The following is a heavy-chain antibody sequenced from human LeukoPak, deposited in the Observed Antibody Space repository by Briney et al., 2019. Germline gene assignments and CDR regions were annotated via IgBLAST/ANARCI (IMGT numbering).Heavy chain of an antibody. Sequence: SETLSLTCTVSGGSISSYYWSWIRQPPGQGLEWIGSIYYSGSTYYNPSLKSRVTISVDTSKNQFSLKLSSVTAADTAVYYCARERSSSWYVRIDYWGQGTLVTVSS. CDR3: ARERSSSWYVRIDY. V-gene: IGHV4-59*12. CDR2: IYYSGST. J-gene: IGHJ4*02. CDR1: GGSISSYY. D-gene: IGHD6-13*01.